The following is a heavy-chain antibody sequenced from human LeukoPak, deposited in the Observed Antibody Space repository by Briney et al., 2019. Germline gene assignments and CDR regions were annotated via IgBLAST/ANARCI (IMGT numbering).Heavy chain of an antibody. CDR1: GFIFSTYG. D-gene: IGHD5-12*01. V-gene: IGHV3-30*18. Sequence: GGSLRLSCAASGFIFSTYGMHWVRQAPGKGLEWVAVISFDGSVKYYADSVKGRFTISRDNSKNTLYLQMNSLRAEDTAVYYCAKDRYSGYDSLDYWGQGTLVTVSS. CDR2: ISFDGSVK. J-gene: IGHJ4*02. CDR3: AKDRYSGYDSLDY.